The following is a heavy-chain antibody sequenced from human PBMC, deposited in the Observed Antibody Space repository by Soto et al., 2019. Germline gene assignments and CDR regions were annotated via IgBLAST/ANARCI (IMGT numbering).Heavy chain of an antibody. CDR2: ISYDGSNK. J-gene: IGHJ4*02. CDR3: AKSVVPAAVSRYFDY. V-gene: IGHV3-30*18. D-gene: IGHD2-2*01. CDR1: GFTFSSYG. Sequence: GGSLRLSCAASGFTFSSYGMHWVRQAPGKGLEWGAVISYDGSNKYYADSVKGRVTISRDNSKNTLYLQMNSLRAEDTAVYYCAKSVVPAAVSRYFDYWGQGTLVTVSS.